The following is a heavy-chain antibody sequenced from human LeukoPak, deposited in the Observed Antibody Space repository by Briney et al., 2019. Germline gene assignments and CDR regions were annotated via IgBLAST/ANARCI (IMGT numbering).Heavy chain of an antibody. CDR3: AARDYGDDY. CDR2: IIPIFGTA. D-gene: IGHD4-17*01. V-gene: IGHV1-69*13. CDR1: GYTFTSNG. Sequence: SVKVSCKTSGYTFTSNGISWVRQAPGQGLEWMGGIIPIFGTANYAQKFQGRVTITADESTSTAYMELSSLRSEDTAVYYCAARDYGDDYWGQGTLVTVSS. J-gene: IGHJ4*02.